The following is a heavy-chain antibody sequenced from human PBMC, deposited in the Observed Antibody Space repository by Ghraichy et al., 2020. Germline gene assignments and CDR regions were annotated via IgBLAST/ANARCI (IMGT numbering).Heavy chain of an antibody. CDR1: GYTFTRHN. V-gene: IGHV7-4-1*01. CDR3: AKDRPPTVTSSYGVDV. J-gene: IGHJ6*02. Sequence: ASVKVSRKASGYTFTRHNINWVRQAPGQGLEWMGWINTNTGNPTYAQGFTGRFVFSLDTSVTTAYLRIPSLKTEDTAVYFCAKDRPPTVTSSYGVDVWGQGTTVTVSS. D-gene: IGHD4-11*01. CDR2: INTNTGNP.